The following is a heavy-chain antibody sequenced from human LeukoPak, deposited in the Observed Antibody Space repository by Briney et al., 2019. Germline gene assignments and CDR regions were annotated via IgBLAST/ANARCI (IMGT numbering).Heavy chain of an antibody. V-gene: IGHV3-30*02. D-gene: IGHD3-9*01. CDR1: GFSFSSFG. CDR2: IRYDGSNQ. Sequence: GGSLRLSCAASGFSFSSFGMHWVRQAPGKGLEWVAFIRYDGSNQDYGDSVKGRFTISRDNSKKTLYLQMNSLRLEDTALYYCAKVTDYFDNKRQDYWGQGTLVTVSS. J-gene: IGHJ4*02. CDR3: AKVTDYFDNKRQDY.